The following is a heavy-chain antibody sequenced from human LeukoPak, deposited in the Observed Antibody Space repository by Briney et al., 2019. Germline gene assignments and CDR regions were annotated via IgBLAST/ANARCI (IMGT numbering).Heavy chain of an antibody. CDR2: IYYSEST. Sequence: SETLSLTCTVSGDSISNYYWSWIRQPPGKGLEWIGYIYYSESTNYNPSLKSRVTISTDTSKSRFSLNLRSVTAEDTGIYYCARGRCRNSGCRPYFDYWGQGTQVTVSS. CDR1: GDSISNYY. D-gene: IGHD2/OR15-2a*01. CDR3: ARGRCRNSGCRPYFDY. V-gene: IGHV4-59*01. J-gene: IGHJ4*02.